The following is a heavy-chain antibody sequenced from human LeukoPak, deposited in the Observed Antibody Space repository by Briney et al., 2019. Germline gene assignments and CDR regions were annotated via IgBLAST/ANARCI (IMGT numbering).Heavy chain of an antibody. V-gene: IGHV4-59*08. CDR1: GGSISSYY. J-gene: IGHJ6*02. D-gene: IGHD6-13*01. Sequence: SETLSLTCTVSGGSISSYYWSWIRQPPGKGLEWIGYIYYSGSTNYNPSLKSRVTISVDTSKNQFSLKLSSVTAADTAVYYCARHYAAAYGMDVWGQGTTVTVSS. CDR2: IYYSGST. CDR3: ARHYAAAYGMDV.